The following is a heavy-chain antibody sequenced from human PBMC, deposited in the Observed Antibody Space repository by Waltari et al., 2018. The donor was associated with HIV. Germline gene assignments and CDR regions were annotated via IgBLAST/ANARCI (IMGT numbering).Heavy chain of an antibody. J-gene: IGHJ4*02. CDR2: ISGRGGST. CDR1: GFTFSSYA. Sequence: EVQLLESGGGLVQPGGSLRLSCAASGFTFSSYAMSWVRQAPGKGLEWGSAISGRGGSTYYADPVKGRFTISRDNSKNTLYLQINSLRAEDTAVYYCAKCCYDFWSGYQSWYYFDYWGQGTLVTVSS. V-gene: IGHV3-23*01. CDR3: AKCCYDFWSGYQSWYYFDY. D-gene: IGHD3-3*01.